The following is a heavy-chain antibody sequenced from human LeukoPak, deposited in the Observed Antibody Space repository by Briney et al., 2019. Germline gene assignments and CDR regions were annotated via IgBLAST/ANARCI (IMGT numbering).Heavy chain of an antibody. Sequence: SETPSLTCAVYGGSFSGYYWSWIRQPPGKGQEWIGEINHSGSTNYNPSLKSRVTISVDTSKNQFSLKLSSVTAADTAVYYCARGRYYYDSTYDYWGQGTLVTVSS. D-gene: IGHD3-22*01. J-gene: IGHJ4*02. V-gene: IGHV4-34*01. CDR3: ARGRYYYDSTYDY. CDR1: GGSFSGYY. CDR2: INHSGST.